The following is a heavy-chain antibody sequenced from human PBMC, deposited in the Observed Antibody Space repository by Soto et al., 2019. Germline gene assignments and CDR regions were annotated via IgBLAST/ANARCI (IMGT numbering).Heavy chain of an antibody. V-gene: IGHV3-30*18. Sequence: QVQLVESGGGVVQPGRSLRLSCAASGFTFSSYGMHWVRQAPGKGLEWVAVISYDGSNKYYADSVKGRFTISRDNSKNTLYLQMNSLRAEDTAVYYCAKDGYSSGWYAVWYFDYWGQGTLVTVSS. CDR2: ISYDGSNK. D-gene: IGHD6-19*01. J-gene: IGHJ4*02. CDR1: GFTFSSYG. CDR3: AKDGYSSGWYAVWYFDY.